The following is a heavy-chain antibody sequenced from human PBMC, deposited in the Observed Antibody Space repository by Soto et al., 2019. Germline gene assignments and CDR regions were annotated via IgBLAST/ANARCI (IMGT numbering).Heavy chain of an antibody. CDR1: GYTFTSYD. CDR3: ARGRVLYNWNPESGDV. D-gene: IGHD1-20*01. V-gene: IGHV1-8*01. J-gene: IGHJ6*02. Sequence: QVQLVQSGAEVKKPGASVKVSCKASGYTFTSYDINWVRQATGQGLEWMGWMNPNSGNTGYAQKFQGRVTMTRNTSISTAYMELSSLRSEDTAVYYCARGRVLYNWNPESGDVWGQGTTVTVSS. CDR2: MNPNSGNT.